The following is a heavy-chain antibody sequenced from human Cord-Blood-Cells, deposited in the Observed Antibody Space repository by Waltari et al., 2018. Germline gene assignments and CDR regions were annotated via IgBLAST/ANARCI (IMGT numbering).Heavy chain of an antibody. V-gene: IGHV4-4*07. J-gene: IGHJ6*03. CDR1: GGSISSYY. Sequence: QVQLQESGPGLVKPSETLSLTCTVSGGSISSYYWSWIRQPAGKGLEWIGRIYTSGSTNYNPSREGRVTMSVDTSKNQFSLKLSSVTAADTAVYYCARGGFWSCYYYYYYMDVWGKGTTVTVSS. CDR2: IYTSGST. D-gene: IGHD3-3*01. CDR3: ARGGFWSCYYYYYYMDV.